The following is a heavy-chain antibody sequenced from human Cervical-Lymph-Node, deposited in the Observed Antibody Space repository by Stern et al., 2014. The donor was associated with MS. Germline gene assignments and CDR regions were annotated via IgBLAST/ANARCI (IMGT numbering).Heavy chain of an antibody. V-gene: IGHV1-69*04. CDR3: ARDDYYGSYGMDV. D-gene: IGHD3-10*01. Sequence: VHLVESGAEVKKPGSSVKVSCKASGGTFSSYTISWVRQAPGQGLERMGRIIPILGIATYAQKFQGRVTITADKSTSTAYMELSSLRSEDTAVYYCARDDYYGSYGMDVWGQGTTVTVSS. J-gene: IGHJ6*02. CDR1: GGTFSSYT. CDR2: IIPILGIA.